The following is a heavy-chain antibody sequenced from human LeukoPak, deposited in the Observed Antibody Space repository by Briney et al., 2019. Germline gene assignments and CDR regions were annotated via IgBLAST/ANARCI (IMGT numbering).Heavy chain of an antibody. CDR1: GGSISSYY. V-gene: IGHV4-59*01. D-gene: IGHD2-15*01. Sequence: SETLSLTCSVSGGSISSYYWSWIRQPPGEELQWIGHIYYTGSTTYNPSLESRVTISLNTSKNQFSLKLSSVTAADTAVYYCARYCTGGSCYGSKFDCWGRGTLVTVSS. J-gene: IGHJ4*02. CDR3: ARYCTGGSCYGSKFDC. CDR2: IYYTGST.